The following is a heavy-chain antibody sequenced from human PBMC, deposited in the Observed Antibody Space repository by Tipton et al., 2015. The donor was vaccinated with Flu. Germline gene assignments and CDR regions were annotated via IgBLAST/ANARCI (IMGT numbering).Heavy chain of an antibody. CDR3: ARHGSGSYYNTPRGGFGY. Sequence: TLSLTCAVYGGSFSGYYWSWIRQPPGKGLEWIGEINHSGSTNYNPSLKSRVTISVDTSKNQFSLKLSSVTAADTAVYYCARHGSGSYYNTPRGGFGYWGQGTLVTVSS. CDR1: GGSFSGYY. J-gene: IGHJ4*02. CDR2: INHSGST. V-gene: IGHV4-34*01. D-gene: IGHD3-10*01.